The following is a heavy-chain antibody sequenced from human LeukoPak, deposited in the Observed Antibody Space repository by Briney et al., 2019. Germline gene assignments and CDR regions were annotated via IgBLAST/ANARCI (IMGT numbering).Heavy chain of an antibody. CDR2: IYRSGTT. V-gene: IGHV4-4*02. D-gene: IGHD3-9*01. Sequence: ASETLSLTCAVSGGSISSTNWWSWVRQPPGKGLEWIGEIYRSGTTNYKPSLKSRVTISLDKSRNHFSLKLTSVTAADTAVYYCARGEYYDILTGERGWFDPWGQGTLVTVSS. J-gene: IGHJ5*02. CDR1: GGSISSTNW. CDR3: ARGEYYDILTGERGWFDP.